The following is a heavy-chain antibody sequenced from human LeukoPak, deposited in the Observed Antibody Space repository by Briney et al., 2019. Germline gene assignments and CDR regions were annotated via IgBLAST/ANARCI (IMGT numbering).Heavy chain of an antibody. J-gene: IGHJ4*02. D-gene: IGHD6-19*01. CDR3: ARTGYSSGWSFDY. V-gene: IGHV4-30-4*07. CDR1: GGSISSGDYS. Sequence: SQTLSLTCTVSGGSISSGDYSWSWIRQPPGEGLEWIGNISYSGRTNYNPSLKSRVTMLVDTSKNQFSLKLSSVTAADTAVYYCARTGYSSGWSFDYWGQGTLVTVSS. CDR2: ISYSGRT.